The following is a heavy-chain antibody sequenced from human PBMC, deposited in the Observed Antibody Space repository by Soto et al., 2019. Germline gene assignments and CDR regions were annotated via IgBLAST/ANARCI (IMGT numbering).Heavy chain of an antibody. D-gene: IGHD2-15*01. Sequence: EVQLVESGGDLVQPGGSLRLSCAASGFIFSDHYMDWVRQAPGKGLEWVGRTRNKVKSYTTDYAASVKGRFTISRDDSKTSLYLQMNSLKTEDTAVYYCTRWGDYGGSWPLDYWGQGPLVTVSS. J-gene: IGHJ4*02. V-gene: IGHV3-72*01. CDR3: TRWGDYGGSWPLDY. CDR1: GFIFSDHY. CDR2: TRNKVKSYTT.